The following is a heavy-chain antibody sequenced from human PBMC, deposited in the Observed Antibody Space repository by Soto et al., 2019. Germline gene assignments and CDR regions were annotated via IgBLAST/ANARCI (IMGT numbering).Heavy chain of an antibody. V-gene: IGHV4-4*02. CDR3: ARFMTIVTNLAFDI. D-gene: IGHD4-17*01. CDR2: IYDSGRT. Sequence: QVQLQESGPGLVKPSGTLSLTCAVSGGAISSSNWWSWVRQPPGKGLGWIGEIYDSGRTNYNPSLKSRVTISVDKSKNQFSLKLSSVTAADTAVYYCARFMTIVTNLAFDIWGQGTMVTVSS. J-gene: IGHJ3*02. CDR1: GGAISSSNW.